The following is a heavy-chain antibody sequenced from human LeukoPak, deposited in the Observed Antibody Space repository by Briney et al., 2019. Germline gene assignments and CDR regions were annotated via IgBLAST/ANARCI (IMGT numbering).Heavy chain of an antibody. V-gene: IGHV5-51*01. D-gene: IGHD6-19*01. J-gene: IGHJ6*02. CDR2: IYPGDSDT. CDR1: GYNFGTSW. CDR3: AGQDSSGWPTYYYYGMDV. Sequence: GESLKISCKGSGYNFGTSWIGWVRQMPGKGLEWMGIIYPGDSDTRYSPSFQGQVTISADKSISTAYLQWSSLKASDTAMYYCAGQDSSGWPTYYYYGMDVWGQGTTVTVSS.